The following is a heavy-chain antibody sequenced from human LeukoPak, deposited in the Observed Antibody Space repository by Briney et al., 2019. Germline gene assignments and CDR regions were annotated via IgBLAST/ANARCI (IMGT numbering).Heavy chain of an antibody. CDR2: IHHREGA. D-gene: IGHD2-21*02. Sequence: SETLSLTCAVYGGSFTDYYWRRIRHLPGKGLEWIGEIHHREGANYNPSLWGRVTISADTSKNQFSLHLTSVTAADTATFYCARGPVRDDGLTGISYYFGLDVWGHGTTVTVFS. V-gene: IGHV4-34*01. CDR3: ARGPVRDDGLTGISYYFGLDV. CDR1: GGSFTDYY. J-gene: IGHJ6*02.